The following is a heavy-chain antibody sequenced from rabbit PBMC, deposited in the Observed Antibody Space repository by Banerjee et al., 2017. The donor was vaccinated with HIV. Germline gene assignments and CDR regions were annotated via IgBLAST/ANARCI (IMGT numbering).Heavy chain of an antibody. D-gene: IGHD7-1*01. Sequence: QEQLVESGGGLVQPEGSLTLTCTTSGLSFTRDGYTCWVRQAPGKGLEWIGCIGTGSGRTYYASWAKGRFTISKTSSTTVTLQMTSLTAADTATYFCARDSVYAPGAGYGAALWGPGTLVTVS. CDR3: ARDSVYAPGAGYGAAL. CDR1: GLSFTRDGY. V-gene: IGHV1S45*01. CDR2: IGTGSGRT. J-gene: IGHJ6*01.